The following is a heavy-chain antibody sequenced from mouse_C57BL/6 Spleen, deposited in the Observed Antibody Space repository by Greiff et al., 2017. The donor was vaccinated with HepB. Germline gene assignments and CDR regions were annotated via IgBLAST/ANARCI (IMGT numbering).Heavy chain of an antibody. Sequence: QVQLKESGPELVKPGASVKSSCKASGYAFSSSWMNWVKQRPGKGLEWIGRIYPGDGDTNYNGKFKGKATLTADKSSSTAYMQLSSLTSEDSAVYFCARRGYYYGSSYAMDYWGQGTSVTVSS. CDR2: IYPGDGDT. V-gene: IGHV1-82*01. CDR1: GYAFSSSW. D-gene: IGHD1-1*01. J-gene: IGHJ4*01. CDR3: ARRGYYYGSSYAMDY.